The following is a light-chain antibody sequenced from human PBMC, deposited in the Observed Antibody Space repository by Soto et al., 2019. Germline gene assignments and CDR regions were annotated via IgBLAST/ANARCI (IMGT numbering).Light chain of an antibody. V-gene: IGKV3-20*01. Sequence: ESVLTQSPGTMSLSPGERATISCRASQSVNRNYLDWYQQKPGQAPRLLIYGTSSRATGIPDKFSGSGAGTEFTLTISRLEPEDSAVYYCQQYGGSPIFTFGPGTKLEI. J-gene: IGKJ3*01. CDR3: QQYGGSPIFT. CDR2: GTS. CDR1: QSVNRNY.